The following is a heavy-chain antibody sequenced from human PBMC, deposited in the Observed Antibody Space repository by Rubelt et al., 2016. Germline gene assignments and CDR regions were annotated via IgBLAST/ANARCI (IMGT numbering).Heavy chain of an antibody. D-gene: IGHD6-19*01. Sequence: QLQLQESGPGLVKPSETLSLTCTVSGCSISSSSYYWGWIRQPPGQGLEWIGSIYYSGSNYYNPSLKSRVTISLDTSKNQFSLKLSFVTAADTAVDYCARLSSGWYYFDYWGQGTLVTVSS. V-gene: IGHV4-39*01. CDR3: ARLSSGWYYFDY. J-gene: IGHJ4*02. CDR2: IYYSGSN. CDR1: GCSISSSSYY.